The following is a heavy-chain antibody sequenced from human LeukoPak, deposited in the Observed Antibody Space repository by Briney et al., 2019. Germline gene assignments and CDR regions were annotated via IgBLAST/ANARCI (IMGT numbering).Heavy chain of an antibody. V-gene: IGHV3-11*01. Sequence: PGGSLRLSCAASGFTFSDYYMSWIRQAPGKGLEWVSYISSSGDTIFYADSVKGRFTISRDNAKNSLSLQVNSVRAEDTALYYCARVAWELLLFDYWGQGTLVTVSS. CDR2: ISSSGDTI. CDR1: GFTFSDYY. J-gene: IGHJ4*02. D-gene: IGHD1-26*01. CDR3: ARVAWELLLFDY.